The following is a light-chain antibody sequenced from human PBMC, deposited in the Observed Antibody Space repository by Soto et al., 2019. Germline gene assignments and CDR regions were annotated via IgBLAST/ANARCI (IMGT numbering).Light chain of an antibody. CDR2: LEGSGTY. CDR1: GGHSSYI. CDR3: ETWDADTRV. J-gene: IGLJ3*02. V-gene: IGLV4-60*02. Sequence: QPVLTQSASASASLGSSVKLTCTLSGGHSSYIIAWHQQQPGKAPRYLMKLEGSGTYNKVSGVPGRFSGSSSGADRYLTITHLQFEDEADYYCETWDADTRVFGGGTKLTVL.